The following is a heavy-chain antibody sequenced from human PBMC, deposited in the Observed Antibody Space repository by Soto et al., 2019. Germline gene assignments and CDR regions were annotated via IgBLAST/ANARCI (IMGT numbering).Heavy chain of an antibody. CDR1: GFTFSSYG. D-gene: IGHD1-7*01. V-gene: IGHV3-30*03. CDR2: ISYDGSNK. J-gene: IGHJ4*02. CDR3: ARDRHRTTGVKNFDY. Sequence: PGGSLRLSCAASGFTFSSYGMHWVRQAPGKGLEWVAVISYDGSNKYYADSVKGRFTISRDNSKNTLYLQMNSLRAEDTAVYYCARDRHRTTGVKNFDYWGQGTLVTVSS.